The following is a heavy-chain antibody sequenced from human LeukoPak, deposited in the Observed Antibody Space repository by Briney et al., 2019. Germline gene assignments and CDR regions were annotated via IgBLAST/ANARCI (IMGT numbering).Heavy chain of an antibody. D-gene: IGHD3-10*01. V-gene: IGHV2-5*01. CDR3: GHSPIYGSGSYSFDC. CDR2: IYWNDVK. J-gene: IGHJ4*02. Sequence: SGPTPVKPPQTLTLTCTFSGFSLSTSGVGLGRIPQPPGKALEGLSVIYWNDVKRYSPSLKSRLTITKDTSKNQVVLTMTNMDPVDSATYYCGHSPIYGSGSYSFDCWGQGTLVTVSS. CDR1: GFSLSTSGVG.